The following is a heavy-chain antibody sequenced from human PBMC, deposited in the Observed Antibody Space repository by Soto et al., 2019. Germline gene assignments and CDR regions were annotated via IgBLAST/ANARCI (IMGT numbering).Heavy chain of an antibody. D-gene: IGHD4-4*01. Sequence: QVQLVESGGGVVQPGTSLKISCATSGFIFTSFGMHWLRQAPGKGLEWVAVISYDGIDENYADSVKGRFAISRDKSKSTVYLHMNTLRVEDTAVYYCAKDFREMATVAPDVSWALGTLVTVSS. CDR3: AKDFREMATVAPDVS. J-gene: IGHJ4*02. CDR2: ISYDGIDE. V-gene: IGHV3-30*18. CDR1: GFIFTSFG.